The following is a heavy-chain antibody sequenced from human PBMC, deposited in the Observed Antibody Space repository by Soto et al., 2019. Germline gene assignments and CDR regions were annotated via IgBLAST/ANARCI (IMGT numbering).Heavy chain of an antibody. J-gene: IGHJ4*02. CDR3: ARDSSAYTKAFDY. Sequence: QVHLVQSGAEVKKPGASVKVSCKASGYSFTSYALHWVRQAPGQRLEWMGWIITVNGNTKYSQKFQGRVTFTRDTSASTVYMELSSLTSEDTAVYYCARDSSAYTKAFDYWGQGTLVTVS. D-gene: IGHD2-2*02. CDR1: GYSFTSYA. CDR2: IITVNGNT. V-gene: IGHV1-3*04.